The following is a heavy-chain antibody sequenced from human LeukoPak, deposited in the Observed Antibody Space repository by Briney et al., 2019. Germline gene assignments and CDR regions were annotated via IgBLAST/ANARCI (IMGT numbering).Heavy chain of an antibody. J-gene: IGHJ4*02. CDR2: ISWNSGSI. V-gene: IGHV3-9*01. CDR1: GFTFDDYA. D-gene: IGHD5-12*01. CDR3: ARESGYAVGDF. Sequence: GGSLRLSCAASGFTFDDYAMHWVRQAPGKGLEWVSGISWNSGSIGYADSVKGRFTISRDNAKNSLYLQMNSLRAEDTAVYYCARESGYAVGDFWGRGTLVTVSS.